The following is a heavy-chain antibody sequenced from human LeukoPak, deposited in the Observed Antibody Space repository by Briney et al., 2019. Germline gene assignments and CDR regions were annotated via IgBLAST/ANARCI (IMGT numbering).Heavy chain of an antibody. CDR1: GGSISSYY. CDR3: ARDNYYGSGSYLDP. D-gene: IGHD3-10*01. J-gene: IGHJ5*02. V-gene: IGHV4-4*07. CDR2: IYSGGST. Sequence: PSETLSLTCTVSGGSISSYYWSWIRQPAGKGLEWIGRIYSGGSTNYNPSLRSRVTISVDTSKNQFSLKLSSVTAADTAVYYCARDNYYGSGSYLDPWGQGTLVTVSS.